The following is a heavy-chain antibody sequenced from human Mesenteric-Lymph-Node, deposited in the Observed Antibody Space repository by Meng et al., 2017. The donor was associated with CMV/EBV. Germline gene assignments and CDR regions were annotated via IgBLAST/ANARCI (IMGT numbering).Heavy chain of an antibody. D-gene: IGHD5-12*01. Sequence: GSLRLSCTVSGGSISSYYWSWIWQPPGKGLEWIGYIYYSGSTNYNPSLKSRVTISVDTSKNQFSLKLSSVTAADTAVYYCASVGYSGYENAFDIWGQGTMVTVSS. CDR3: ASVGYSGYENAFDI. J-gene: IGHJ3*02. CDR2: IYYSGST. CDR1: GGSISSYY. V-gene: IGHV4-59*01.